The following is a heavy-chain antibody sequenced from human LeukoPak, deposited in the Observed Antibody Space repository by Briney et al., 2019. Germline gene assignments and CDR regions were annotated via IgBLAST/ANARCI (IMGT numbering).Heavy chain of an antibody. Sequence: ASVKVSCKVSGYTLTELSMHWVRQAPGKGLEWMGGFDPEDGETIYAQKFQGRVTMTEDTSTDTAYMELSSLRSEDTAVYYCATVTDSSGYLDFQHWGQGTLVTVSS. CDR1: GYTLTELS. J-gene: IGHJ1*01. D-gene: IGHD3-22*01. V-gene: IGHV1-24*01. CDR3: ATVTDSSGYLDFQH. CDR2: FDPEDGET.